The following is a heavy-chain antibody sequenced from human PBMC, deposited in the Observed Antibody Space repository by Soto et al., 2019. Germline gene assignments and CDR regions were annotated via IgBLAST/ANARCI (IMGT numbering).Heavy chain of an antibody. J-gene: IGHJ4*02. Sequence: GGSLRLSCTASGFTFSMYCMHWVRQVPGKGPGWVSRISDDGSRADYADSVKGRFTISSDNAKNSLYLEMHVLRADDTAVYYCTRGPRPSSVGTGAFWGQGTPGTVSS. CDR2: ISDDGSRA. D-gene: IGHD3-10*01. CDR1: GFTFSMYC. V-gene: IGHV3-74*01. CDR3: TRGPRPSSVGTGAF.